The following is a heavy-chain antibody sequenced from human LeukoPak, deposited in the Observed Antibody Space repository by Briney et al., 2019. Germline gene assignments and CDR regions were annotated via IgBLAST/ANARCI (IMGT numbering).Heavy chain of an antibody. D-gene: IGHD1-26*01. J-gene: IGHJ6*03. Sequence: SSETLSLTCAVYGGSFSGYYWSWIRQPPGKGLEWIGEINHSGSTNYNPSLKSRVTISVDTSKNQFSLKLSSVTAADTAVYYCATLSGSYLLKGYYYMDVWGKGTTVTVSS. CDR3: ATLSGSYLLKGYYYMDV. V-gene: IGHV4-34*01. CDR2: INHSGST. CDR1: GGSFSGYY.